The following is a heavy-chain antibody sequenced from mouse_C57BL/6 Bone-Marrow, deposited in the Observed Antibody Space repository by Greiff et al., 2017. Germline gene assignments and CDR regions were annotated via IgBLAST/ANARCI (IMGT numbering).Heavy chain of an antibody. CDR1: GFTFSDHG. D-gene: IGHD4-1*01. Sequence: EVMLVESGGGLVKPGGSLKLSCAASGFTFSDHGMHWVRQAPEKGLGWVAYISSGSSTIYYADTVKGRFTISGDNAKNTLFLQMTSLRSEDTSMYYCAKLGSCWYFDVGGRGTAITVTA. V-gene: IGHV5-17*01. CDR3: AKLGSCWYFDV. J-gene: IGHJ1*03. CDR2: ISSGSSTI.